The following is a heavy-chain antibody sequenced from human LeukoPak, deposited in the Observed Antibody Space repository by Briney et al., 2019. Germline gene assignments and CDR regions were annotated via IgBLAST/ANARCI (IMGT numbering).Heavy chain of an antibody. J-gene: IGHJ4*02. CDR3: ARERSSGSYFSY. V-gene: IGHV1-46*01. CDR1: GYTFTSYY. Sequence: ASVKVSCKASGYTFTSYYMHWVRQAPGQGLEWMGIINPSGGSTSYAQKFQGRVTMTRDTSTSTVYMELSRLRSDDTAVYYCARERSSGSYFSYWGQGTLVTVSS. D-gene: IGHD1-26*01. CDR2: INPSGGST.